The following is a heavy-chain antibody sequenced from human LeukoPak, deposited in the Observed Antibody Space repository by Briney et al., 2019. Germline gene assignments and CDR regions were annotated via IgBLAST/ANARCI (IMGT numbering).Heavy chain of an antibody. CDR3: ARITYYDFWSGYISAFDI. J-gene: IGHJ3*02. D-gene: IGHD3-3*01. CDR1: GGSISSYY. CDR2: IYYSGST. V-gene: IGHV4-59*08. Sequence: SETLSLTCTVSGGSISSYYWSWIRQPPGKGLEWIGYIYYSGSTNYNPPLKSRVTISVDTSKNQFSLKLSSVTAADTAVYYCARITYYDFWSGYISAFDIWGQGTMVTVSS.